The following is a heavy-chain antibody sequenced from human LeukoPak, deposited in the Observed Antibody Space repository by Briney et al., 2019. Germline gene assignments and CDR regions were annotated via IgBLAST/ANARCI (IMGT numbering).Heavy chain of an antibody. CDR2: MNPNSGNT. CDR3: ARAPPGYYDFWSGYYPYYFDY. Sequence: ASVKVSCKASGYTFTSYDIHWVRQATGQGLEWMGWMNPNSGNTGYAQKFQGRVTMTRNTSISTAYMELSSLRSEDTAVYYCARAPPGYYDFWSGYYPYYFDYWGQGTLVTVSS. D-gene: IGHD3-3*01. CDR1: GYTFTSYD. V-gene: IGHV1-8*01. J-gene: IGHJ4*02.